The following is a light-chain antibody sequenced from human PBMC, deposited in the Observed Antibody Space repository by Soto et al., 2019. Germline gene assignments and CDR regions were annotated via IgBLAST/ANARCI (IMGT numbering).Light chain of an antibody. CDR2: SNN. CDR1: SSHIGSNT. V-gene: IGLV1-44*01. Sequence: QSVLTQPPSASGTPGQRVIISCSGSSSHIGSNTVNWYQQLPGTAPKLLIYSNNQRPSGVPDRFSGSKSGTPASLAISGLQSEDEVDYYCAAWDHRLNGRYVFRPGTKVPVL. J-gene: IGLJ1*01. CDR3: AAWDHRLNGRYV.